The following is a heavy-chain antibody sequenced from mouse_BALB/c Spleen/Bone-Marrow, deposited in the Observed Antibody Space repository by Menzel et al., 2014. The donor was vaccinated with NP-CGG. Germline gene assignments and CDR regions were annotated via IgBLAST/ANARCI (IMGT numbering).Heavy chain of an antibody. CDR1: GFNIKDTY. J-gene: IGHJ4*01. D-gene: IGHD2-4*01. CDR3: AGFGITKEEGYYYAMDY. V-gene: IGHV14-3*02. Sequence: EVQLQESGAELVKPGASVKLSCTASGFNIKDTYMHWVKQRPEQGLEWIGRIDPANGNTKYDPKFQGKATITADTSSNTAYLQRSSLSSEDTAVYYCAGFGITKEEGYYYAMDYWGQGTSVTVSS. CDR2: IDPANGNT.